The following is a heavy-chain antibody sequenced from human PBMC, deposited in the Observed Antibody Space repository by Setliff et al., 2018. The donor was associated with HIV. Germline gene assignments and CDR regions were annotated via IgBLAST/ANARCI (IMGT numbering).Heavy chain of an antibody. D-gene: IGHD3-10*01. CDR3: ARLRLYNSALDY. CDR2: IYSDGST. J-gene: IGHJ4*02. Sequence: SGGSLRLSCAASGFTVSTYYMSWVRQAPGKGLEWVSTIYSDGSTYHADSVNGRFTLSRDNPENALYLQIDSLRPEDTAVYYCARLRLYNSALDYWGQGTLVTVSS. CDR1: GFTVSTYY. V-gene: IGHV3-66*02.